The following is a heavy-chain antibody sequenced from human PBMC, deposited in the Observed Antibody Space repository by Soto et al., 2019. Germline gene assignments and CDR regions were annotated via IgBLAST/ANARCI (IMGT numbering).Heavy chain of an antibody. Sequence: QVKLVESGGGVVQPGRSRRLSCVTSGFTFRSYGMHWVRQSPDKGLEWVAVIKSDGTTADYRVSGKGRFFISRDNSKKTVYLQINTLRPEVRGIYYCAQPRSSLEWPPFDPWGQGTLVTVSS. V-gene: IGHV3-30*19. J-gene: IGHJ5*02. CDR2: IKSDGTTA. CDR1: GFTFRSYG. D-gene: IGHD3-3*01. CDR3: AQPRSSLEWPPFDP.